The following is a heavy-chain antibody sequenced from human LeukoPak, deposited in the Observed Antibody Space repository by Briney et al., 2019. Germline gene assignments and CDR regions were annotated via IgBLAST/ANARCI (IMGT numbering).Heavy chain of an antibody. CDR3: ARRYCSSTSCYAFDY. CDR2: INHSGST. CDR1: GVSFSGYY. D-gene: IGHD2-2*01. V-gene: IGHV4-34*01. J-gene: IGHJ4*02. Sequence: SETLSLTCAVYGVSFSGYYWSWIRQPPGKGLEWIGEINHSGSTNYNPSLKSRVTISVDTSKNQFSLKLSSVTAADTAVYYCARRYCSSTSCYAFDYWGQGTLVTVSS.